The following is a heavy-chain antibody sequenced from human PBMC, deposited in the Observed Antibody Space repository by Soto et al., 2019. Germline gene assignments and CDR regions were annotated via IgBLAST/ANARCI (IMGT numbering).Heavy chain of an antibody. CDR3: ARWVGGSMSDNSRKYDS. Sequence: QVQLVESGGGVVQPGTSLRLTCAGSGFTFSRNGMHWVRQAPGKGLEGVALVYYDGSQKYYVDSVKGRFTISRDNSENTLYLQMNSLRPEDTAVYYCARWVGGSMSDNSRKYDSWGQGTLVTVSS. CDR1: GFTFSRNG. D-gene: IGHD3-22*01. CDR2: VYYDGSQK. V-gene: IGHV3-30*03. J-gene: IGHJ5*01.